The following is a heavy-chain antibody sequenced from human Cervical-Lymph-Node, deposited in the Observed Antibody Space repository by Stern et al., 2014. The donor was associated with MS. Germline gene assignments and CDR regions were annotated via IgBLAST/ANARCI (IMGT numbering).Heavy chain of an antibody. CDR1: GFSLRTSGVG. J-gene: IGHJ4*02. V-gene: IGHV2-5*02. CDR3: AHRYCSGGSCYHRFYY. Sequence: QITLKESGPELVKPTQNLTLTCTFSGFSLRTSGVGAGWIRQPPGKALEWLELIYWDDDKRYRPSLKSRLTITKDTSKNQVVLTMTNMDPVDTATYYCAHRYCSGGSCYHRFYYWGQGTLVTVSS. D-gene: IGHD2-15*01. CDR2: IYWDDDK.